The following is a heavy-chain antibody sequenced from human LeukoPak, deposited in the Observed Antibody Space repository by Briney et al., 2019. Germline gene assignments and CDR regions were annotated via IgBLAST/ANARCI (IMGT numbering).Heavy chain of an antibody. D-gene: IGHD1-26*01. V-gene: IGHV4-59*01. Sequence: SETLPLTCTVSGGSISSNYWTWIRQPPGKGLEWIGYIYYSGTTNYNPSLKSRVTISVDTSKNQFSLKLSSVTAADTAVYYCARFFMGANDYWGQGTLVTVSS. CDR2: IYYSGTT. CDR1: GGSISSNY. CDR3: ARFFMGANDY. J-gene: IGHJ4*02.